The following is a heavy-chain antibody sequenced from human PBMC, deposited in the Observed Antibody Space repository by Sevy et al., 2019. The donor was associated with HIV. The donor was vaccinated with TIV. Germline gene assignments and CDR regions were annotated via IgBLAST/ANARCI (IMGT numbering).Heavy chain of an antibody. CDR3: AKGNSGSFDY. CDR1: GFSFSTYW. Sequence: GGSLRLSCAASGFSFSTYWMHWVRQAPGKGLEWVANIKQDESEKYYVASVKGRFTISRDNAKNSVYLEMNSLRPEDTAIYYCAKGNSGSFDYWGQGTVVTVSS. V-gene: IGHV3-7*01. CDR2: IKQDESEK. J-gene: IGHJ4*02. D-gene: IGHD3-22*01.